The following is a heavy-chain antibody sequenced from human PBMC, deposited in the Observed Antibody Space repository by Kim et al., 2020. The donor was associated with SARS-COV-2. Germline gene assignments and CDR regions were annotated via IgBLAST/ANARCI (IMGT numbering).Heavy chain of an antibody. J-gene: IGHJ4*02. Sequence: YTPSLKSTVTISMDTSKNQFSLKLSSVTAADTAMYYCARGYYDSGSYFNDWGQGTLVTVSS. D-gene: IGHD3-10*01. V-gene: IGHV4-59*12. CDR3: ARGYYDSGSYFND.